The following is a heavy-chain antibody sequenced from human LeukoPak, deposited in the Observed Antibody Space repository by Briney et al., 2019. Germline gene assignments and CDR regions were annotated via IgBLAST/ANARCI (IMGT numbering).Heavy chain of an antibody. CDR1: GFTFTSHV. V-gene: IGHV3-64D*06. Sequence: GGSLRLSCSASGFTFTSHVMHWVRQAPGKGLQFYAGSVKGRFTISRDSSKNTVYLQMNSLTAEDTAVYYCVREGLERRTNFDYWGQGTLVSVSS. D-gene: IGHD1-1*01. CDR3: VREGLERRTNFDY. J-gene: IGHJ4*02.